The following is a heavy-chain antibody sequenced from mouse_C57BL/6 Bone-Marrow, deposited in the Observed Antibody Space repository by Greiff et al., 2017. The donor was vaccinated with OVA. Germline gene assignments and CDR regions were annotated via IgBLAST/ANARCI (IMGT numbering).Heavy chain of an antibody. V-gene: IGHV1-59*01. J-gene: IGHJ1*03. CDR2: IDPSDSYT. CDR1: GYTFTSYW. CDR3: ARWGFFDV. Sequence: QVQLQQPGAELVRPGTSVKLSCKASGYTFTSYWMPWVKQRPGQGLAWIGVIDPSDSYTNYNQKFKGTATLTVDTSSSTAYMQRSSLTSEDSAVYYCARWGFFDVWGTGTTVTVSS.